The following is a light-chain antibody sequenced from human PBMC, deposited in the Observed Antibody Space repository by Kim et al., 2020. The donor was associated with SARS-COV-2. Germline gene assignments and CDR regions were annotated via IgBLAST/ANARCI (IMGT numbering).Light chain of an antibody. CDR2: GAS. Sequence: ETVMTQSPATLSMSPGEGATLFCRASQSVSSNLAWYQQRPGQPPRLLIYGASTRATGIQARFSGSGSGTEFTLTISSPRSEDFAVYYCTQYGNWPRTFGQGTKLEI. CDR1: QSVSSN. V-gene: IGKV3-15*01. CDR3: TQYGNWPRT. J-gene: IGKJ2*01.